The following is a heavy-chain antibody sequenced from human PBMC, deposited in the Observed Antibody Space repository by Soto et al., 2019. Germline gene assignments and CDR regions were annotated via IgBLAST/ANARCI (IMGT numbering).Heavy chain of an antibody. CDR1: GGTISGYY. J-gene: IGHJ5*02. Sequence: SETLSLTCSVSGGTISGYYWTWIRQPAGKGLEWIGRIYSSGTTKYNPSLQSRVTMSLDTSNNQFSLRLTSVTAADTAVYYCARGQRFSDWFDPWGQGTLVTVSS. D-gene: IGHD3-3*01. CDR3: ARGQRFSDWFDP. V-gene: IGHV4-4*07. CDR2: IYSSGTT.